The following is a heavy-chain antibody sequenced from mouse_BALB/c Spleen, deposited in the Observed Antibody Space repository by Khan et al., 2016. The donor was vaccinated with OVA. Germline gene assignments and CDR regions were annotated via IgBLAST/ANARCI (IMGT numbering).Heavy chain of an antibody. V-gene: IGHV1S137*01. Sequence: VQLQEFGAELVRPGVSVKISCKGSGYTFTDYAMHWVKQSHAKSLEWIGVISTYYGDADYSQKFKGKATMTVDRSSSTAYMELARLTSEDSAIYYCARGGKFAYWGQGTLVTVSA. CDR2: ISTYYGDA. CDR1: GYTFTDYA. J-gene: IGHJ3*01. CDR3: ARGGKFAY. D-gene: IGHD1-1*02.